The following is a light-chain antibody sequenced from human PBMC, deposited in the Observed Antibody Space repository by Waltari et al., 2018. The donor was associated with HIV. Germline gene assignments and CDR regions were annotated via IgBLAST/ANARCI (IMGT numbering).Light chain of an antibody. Sequence: EIVLTQSPATLSLSPGERATLSCRASQSITSYLVWYQQKPGQAPRLLIYDASNRATGIPARFSGSGSGTDFTLTISSLEPEDFAVYYCQQREDWPLTFGGGTRVEI. J-gene: IGKJ4*01. CDR1: QSITSY. V-gene: IGKV3-11*01. CDR2: DAS. CDR3: QQREDWPLT.